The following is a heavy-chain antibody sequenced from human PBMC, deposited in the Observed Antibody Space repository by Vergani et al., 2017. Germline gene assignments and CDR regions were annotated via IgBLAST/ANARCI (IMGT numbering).Heavy chain of an antibody. J-gene: IGHJ4*02. Sequence: EVQLVESGGGLVKPGGSLRLSCAASGFTFSSYSMNWVRQAPGKGLEWVSSISSSSSYIYYADSVKGRFTISRGNAKNSLYLQMNSLRAEDTAVYYCARDSGYSYGHGFDYWGQGTLVTVSS. V-gene: IGHV3-21*01. CDR2: ISSSSSYI. CDR1: GFTFSSYS. D-gene: IGHD5-18*01. CDR3: ARDSGYSYGHGFDY.